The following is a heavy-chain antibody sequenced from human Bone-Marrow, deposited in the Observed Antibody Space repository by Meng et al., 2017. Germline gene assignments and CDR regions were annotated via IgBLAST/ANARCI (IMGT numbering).Heavy chain of an antibody. V-gene: IGHV1-69*01. Sequence: QERLVQSGPEGKKPGSSVKGSCKASGGTFSSYAISWVRQAPGQGLEWMGGIISIFGTANYAQKFQGRVTITTDESTSTAYMELSSLRSEDTAVYYCARVGEYEFDPWGQGALVTVSS. J-gene: IGHJ5*02. CDR3: ARVGEYEFDP. D-gene: IGHD2-21*01. CDR1: GGTFSSYA. CDR2: IISIFGTA.